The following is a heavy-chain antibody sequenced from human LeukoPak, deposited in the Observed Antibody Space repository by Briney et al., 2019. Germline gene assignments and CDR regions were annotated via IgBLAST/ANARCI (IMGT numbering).Heavy chain of an antibody. V-gene: IGHV4-39*01. CDR2: IYYSGST. D-gene: IGHD2-21*02. CDR3: ATIVVVTATPPN. CDR1: GGSISSSSCY. J-gene: IGHJ4*02. Sequence: SETLPLTCTVSGGSISSSSCYWGWVRQPPGKGLEWIGSIYYSGSTYYNPSLKSRVTISVDTSKNQFSLKLSSVTAADTAVYYCATIVVVTATPPNWGQGTLVTVSS.